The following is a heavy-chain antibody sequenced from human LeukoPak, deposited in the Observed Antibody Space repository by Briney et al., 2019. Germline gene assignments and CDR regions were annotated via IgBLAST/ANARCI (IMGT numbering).Heavy chain of an antibody. J-gene: IGHJ5*02. CDR1: GYTFTGYY. CDR3: ARGDNWNYVWFDP. D-gene: IGHD1-7*01. V-gene: IGHV1-2*02. CDR2: INPNSGGT. Sequence: ASAKVSCKASGYTFTGYYMHWVRQAPGQGLEWMGWINPNSGGTNYAQKFQGRVTMTRDTSISTAYMELSRLRSDDTAVYYCARGDNWNYVWFDPWGQGTLVTVSS.